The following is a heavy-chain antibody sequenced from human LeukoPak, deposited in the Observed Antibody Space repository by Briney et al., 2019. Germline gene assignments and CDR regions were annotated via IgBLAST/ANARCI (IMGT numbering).Heavy chain of an antibody. CDR3: ARGRATPSRLFFDYYFMDV. D-gene: IGHD2-15*01. Sequence: SETLSLTCAVHGGSLTGYSWAWVRQSPGEGLGWIGEINQVERTIYSPSLESRVSISLEASRNQFFLQLTSVAAADTAMYYCARGRATPSRLFFDYYFMDVWGPGTPVTVSS. V-gene: IGHV4-34*01. J-gene: IGHJ6*03. CDR2: INQVERT. CDR1: GGSLTGYS.